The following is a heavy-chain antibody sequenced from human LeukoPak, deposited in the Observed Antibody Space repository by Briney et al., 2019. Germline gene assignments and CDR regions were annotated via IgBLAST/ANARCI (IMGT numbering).Heavy chain of an antibody. D-gene: IGHD1-1*01. Sequence: GGSLRLSCAASGFTFSSYSMNWVRQAPGKGLEWVSSISSSSSYIYYADSVKGRFTISRDNAKNSLCLQMNSLRAEDTAVYYCARGGDWNEGNYFDYWGQGTLVTVSS. J-gene: IGHJ4*02. CDR1: GFTFSSYS. CDR2: ISSSSSYI. CDR3: ARGGDWNEGNYFDY. V-gene: IGHV3-21*01.